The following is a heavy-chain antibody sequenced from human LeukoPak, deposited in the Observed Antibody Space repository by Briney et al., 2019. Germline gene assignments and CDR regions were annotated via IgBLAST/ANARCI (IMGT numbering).Heavy chain of an antibody. CDR3: ARDGPPTHSSGWVYMDV. CDR1: GFTFDDYA. V-gene: IGHV3-9*01. CDR2: ISWNSGSI. Sequence: PGGSLRLSCAASGFTFDDYAMHWVRQAPGKGLEWVSGISWNSGSIGYADSVKGRFTISRDNAKNSLFLQMNSLRAEDTAAYYWARDGPPTHSSGWVYMDVGGKGTTFTIP. J-gene: IGHJ6*03. D-gene: IGHD6-25*01.